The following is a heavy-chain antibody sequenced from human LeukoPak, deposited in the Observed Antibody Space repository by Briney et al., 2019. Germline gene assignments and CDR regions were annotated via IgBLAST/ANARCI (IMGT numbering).Heavy chain of an antibody. Sequence: ASVKVSCKASRYTFTGYYMHWVRQAPGQGLEWMGWINPNSGGINYAQKFQGRVTMTRDTSISTAYMELSRLRSDDTAVYYCARDSHYDSSGPGGDDAFDIWGQGTMVTVSS. CDR3: ARDSHYDSSGPGGDDAFDI. CDR2: INPNSGGI. V-gene: IGHV1-2*02. D-gene: IGHD3-22*01. J-gene: IGHJ3*02. CDR1: RYTFTGYY.